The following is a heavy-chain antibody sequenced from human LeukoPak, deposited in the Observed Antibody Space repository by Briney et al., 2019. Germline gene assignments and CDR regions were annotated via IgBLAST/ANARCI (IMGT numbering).Heavy chain of an antibody. CDR1: GGSVSSYY. CDR3: AIAVEGSFDY. D-gene: IGHD6-19*01. V-gene: IGHV4-4*07. CDR2: FYTSGST. Sequence: SETLSLTCTVSGGSVSSYYWSWIRQPAGKGPEWIGRFYTSGSTNYNPSLKSRVTMSVDTSKNQISLKLSSVTAADTAVYYCAIAVEGSFDYWGQGTLVTVSS. J-gene: IGHJ4*02.